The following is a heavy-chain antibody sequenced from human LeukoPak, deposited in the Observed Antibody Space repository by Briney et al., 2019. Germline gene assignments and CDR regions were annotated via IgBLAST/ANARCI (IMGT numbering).Heavy chain of an antibody. Sequence: ASVNVSCKASGYTFYNYAIHWVRQAPGQRPEWMGWSNADNGDIKYSQEFQGRVTITRDTSATTAYMELSSLRSEDMAVYYCVRGSHGSSWTFDYWGQGTLVIVSS. J-gene: IGHJ4*02. D-gene: IGHD6-13*01. CDR3: VRGSHGSSWTFDY. V-gene: IGHV1-3*02. CDR2: SNADNGDI. CDR1: GYTFYNYA.